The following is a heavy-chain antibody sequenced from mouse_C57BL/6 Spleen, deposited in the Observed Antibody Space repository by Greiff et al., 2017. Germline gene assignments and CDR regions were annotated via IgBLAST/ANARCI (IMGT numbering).Heavy chain of an antibody. V-gene: IGHV1-53*01. CDR1: GYTFTNYC. CDR3: ESDDGPYYYAMDY. CDR2: INPSNGGT. Sequence: VQLQESGTELVKPGASVKLSCKASGYTFTNYCMHWVKQRPGQGLEWIGNINPSNGGTSYNEKFKSKATLTVVKSSSTAYIQRSSLTSEDSAVYYFESDDGPYYYAMDYWGQGTSVTVSS. J-gene: IGHJ4*01. D-gene: IGHD2-3*01.